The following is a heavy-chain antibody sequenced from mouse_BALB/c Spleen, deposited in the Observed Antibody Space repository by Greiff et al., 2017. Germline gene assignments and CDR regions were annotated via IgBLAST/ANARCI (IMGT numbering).Heavy chain of an antibody. CDR3: ARRELGEGGFAY. CDR2: ISSGGSYT. D-gene: IGHD4-1*01. Sequence: EVQLVESGGDLVKPGGSLKLSCAASGFTFSSYGMSWVRQTPDKRLEWVATISSGGSYTYYPDSVKGRFTISRDNAKNTLYLQMSSLKSEDTAMYYCARRELGEGGFAYWGQGTLVTVSA. J-gene: IGHJ3*01. V-gene: IGHV5-6*01. CDR1: GFTFSSYG.